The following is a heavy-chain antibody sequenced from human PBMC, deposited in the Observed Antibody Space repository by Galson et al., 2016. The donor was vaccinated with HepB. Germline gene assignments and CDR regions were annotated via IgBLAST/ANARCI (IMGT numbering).Heavy chain of an antibody. CDR3: ARDQGWEGGWFDP. V-gene: IGHV3-NL1*01. CDR2: IYSGGGT. Sequence: SLRLSCAASGFAFSGSAMHWVRQAPGKGLEWVSLIYSGGGTHYVDSVKGRFIISRDNSNNTLYLQMTSLSPEDTAVYYWARDQGWEGGWFDPWGQGTLVTVSS. D-gene: IGHD1-26*01. J-gene: IGHJ5*02. CDR1: GFAFSGSA.